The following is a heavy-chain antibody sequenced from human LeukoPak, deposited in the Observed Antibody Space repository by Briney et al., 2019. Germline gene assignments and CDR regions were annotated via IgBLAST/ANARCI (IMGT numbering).Heavy chain of an antibody. V-gene: IGHV3-74*01. J-gene: IGHJ4*02. CDR1: GFTFSNYW. CDR2: INSDGTSI. Sequence: GGSLTLSCAASGFTFSNYWMHWVREARGKGLVWVSPINSDGTSINYAVSVKARFTISRDTAKNTLFLQMTSLRVEDTAVYYCARAPGGWIDYWAQETLVTVSS. CDR3: ARAPGGWIDY. D-gene: IGHD6-19*01.